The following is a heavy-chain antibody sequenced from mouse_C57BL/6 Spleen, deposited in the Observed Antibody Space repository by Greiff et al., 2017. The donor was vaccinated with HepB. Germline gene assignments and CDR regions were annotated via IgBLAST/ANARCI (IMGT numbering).Heavy chain of an antibody. CDR3: ARGGITTVDLYYYAMDY. J-gene: IGHJ4*01. CDR2: INPSTGGT. V-gene: IGHV1-43*01. D-gene: IGHD1-1*01. CDR1: GYSFTGYY. Sequence: VQLKESGPELVKPGASVKISCKASGYSFTGYYMHWVKQSSEKSLEWIGEINPSTGGTSYNQKFKGKATLTVDKSSSTAYMQLKSLTSEDSAVYYCARGGITTVDLYYYAMDYWGQGTSVTVSS.